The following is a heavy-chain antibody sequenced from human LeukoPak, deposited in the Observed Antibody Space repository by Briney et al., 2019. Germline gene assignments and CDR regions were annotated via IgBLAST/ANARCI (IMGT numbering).Heavy chain of an antibody. D-gene: IGHD3-22*01. V-gene: IGHV1-8*03. CDR2: MNPNSGNT. CDR3: ARDQGGYYPYDY. CDR1: GYTFTSYD. J-gene: IGHJ4*02. Sequence: GASVKVSCKASGYTFTSYDINWVRQATGQGLEWMGWMNPNSGNTGYAQKFQGRVTITRNTSISTAYMELSSLRSEDTAVYYCARDQGGYYPYDYWGQGTLVTVSS.